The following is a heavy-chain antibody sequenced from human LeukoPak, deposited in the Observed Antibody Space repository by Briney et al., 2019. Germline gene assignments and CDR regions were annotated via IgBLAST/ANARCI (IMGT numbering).Heavy chain of an antibody. D-gene: IGHD2-15*01. J-gene: IGHJ1*01. CDR2: INNDGDST. V-gene: IGHV3-23*01. CDR3: TQQVGYCSSGNCYFTY. CDR1: GFSFKSYA. Sequence: GGSLRLSCAASGFSFKSYAMSWVRQAPGKGLEWVSAINNDGDSTYSADSVKGRFTVSRDNSKNTLYLQMNSLRAEDAAVYYCTQQVGYCSSGNCYFTYWGQGTLVTVSS.